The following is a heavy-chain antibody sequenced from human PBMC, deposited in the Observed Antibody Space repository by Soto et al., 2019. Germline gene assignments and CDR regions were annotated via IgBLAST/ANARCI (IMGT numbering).Heavy chain of an antibody. CDR2: ITGSSDYT. D-gene: IGHD2-8*02. CDR3: AKEQTTGAPYALDY. V-gene: IGHV3-23*01. J-gene: IGHJ4*02. Sequence: PGGSLRLSCEASGFIFSSYAMNWVRQAPGKGLQWVSSITGSSDYTSYIASVKGRFTISRDNSKNTLYLQMNSRRAEDTAVYFCAKEQTTGAPYALDYWSQGTLVTVSS. CDR1: GFIFSSYA.